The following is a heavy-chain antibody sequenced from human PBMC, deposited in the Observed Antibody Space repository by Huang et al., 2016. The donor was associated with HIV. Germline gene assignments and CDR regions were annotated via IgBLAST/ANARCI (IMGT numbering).Heavy chain of an antibody. Sequence: EVQLVESGGGLVQPGGSLRLSCAASGFSISRYWMHLVRQAPGKGLGWVSRINSDGSSTSYADSVKGRFTISRDNAKNTLYLQMNSLRAEDTAVYYCARDPRIQSWLNFFDYWGQGTLVSVSS. CDR1: GFSISRYW. V-gene: IGHV3-74*01. CDR3: ARDPRIQSWLNFFDY. J-gene: IGHJ4*02. D-gene: IGHD3-22*01. CDR2: INSDGSST.